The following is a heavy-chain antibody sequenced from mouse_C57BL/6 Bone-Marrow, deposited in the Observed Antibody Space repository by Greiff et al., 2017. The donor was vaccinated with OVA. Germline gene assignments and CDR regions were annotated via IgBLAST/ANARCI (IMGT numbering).Heavy chain of an antibody. Sequence: VKLLESGPELVKPGASVKISCKASGYAFSSSWMNWVKQRPGKGLEWIVRIYPGDGDNNYNGKFKGKATLTADKSSSTVYMQLSSLTSEDSAVYFCASYDYDGYYAMDYWGQGTSVTVSS. V-gene: IGHV1-82*01. CDR1: GYAFSSSW. D-gene: IGHD2-4*01. CDR2: IYPGDGDN. CDR3: ASYDYDGYYAMDY. J-gene: IGHJ4*01.